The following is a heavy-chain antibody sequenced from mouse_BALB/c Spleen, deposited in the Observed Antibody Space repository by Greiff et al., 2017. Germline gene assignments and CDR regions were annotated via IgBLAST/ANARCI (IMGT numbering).Heavy chain of an antibody. Sequence: EVNVVDSGGGLVQPGGSLRLSCATSGFTFSDFYMEWVRQPPGKRLEWIAASRNKANDYTTEYSASVKGRFIVSRDTSQSILYLQMNALRAEDTAIYYCARDGKLRGFAYWGQGTLVTVSA. CDR2: SRNKANDYTT. V-gene: IGHV7-1*02. CDR3: ARDGKLRGFAY. CDR1: GFTFSDFY. J-gene: IGHJ3*01. D-gene: IGHD1-1*01.